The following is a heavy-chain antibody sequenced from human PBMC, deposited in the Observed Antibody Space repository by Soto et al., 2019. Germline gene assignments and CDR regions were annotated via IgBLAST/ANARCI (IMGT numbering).Heavy chain of an antibody. CDR3: ARRGFWSGYYHY. CDR1: GGSFSGYY. D-gene: IGHD3-3*01. CDR2: INHSGST. Sequence: LSLTCGVYGGSFSGYYWSWIRQPPGKGLEWIGEINHSGSTNYNPSLKSRVTISVDASKNQFSLKLSSVTAADTAVYYCARRGFWSGYYHYWGQGTLVTVSS. J-gene: IGHJ4*02. V-gene: IGHV4-34*01.